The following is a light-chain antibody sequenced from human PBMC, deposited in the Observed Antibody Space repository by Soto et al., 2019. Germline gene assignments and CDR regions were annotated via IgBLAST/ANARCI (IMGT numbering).Light chain of an antibody. CDR3: QQLNSYPFGYT. Sequence: EIVLTQSPGTLSLSPGERATLSCRASQSVDSSYLTWYQQKPGQAPRLLIYGASSRATGIPDRFSGSGSGTDFTLTISRLEPEDFATYFCQQLNSYPFGYTFGQGTKLEIK. J-gene: IGKJ2*01. CDR1: QSVDSSY. V-gene: IGKV3-20*01. CDR2: GAS.